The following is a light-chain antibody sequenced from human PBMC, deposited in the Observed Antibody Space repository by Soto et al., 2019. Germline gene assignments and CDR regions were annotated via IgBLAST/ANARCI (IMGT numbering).Light chain of an antibody. Sequence: QSVLAQPASVSGSPGQSITISRTGTSSDFGGYNYVSWYQQHPGKAPKLMIYDVSNRPSGVSNRFSGSKSGNTASLTISGLQAEDEADYYCNSYTSSSTLYVFGTGTKVPS. V-gene: IGLV2-14*01. J-gene: IGLJ1*01. CDR2: DVS. CDR1: SSDFGGYNY. CDR3: NSYTSSSTLYV.